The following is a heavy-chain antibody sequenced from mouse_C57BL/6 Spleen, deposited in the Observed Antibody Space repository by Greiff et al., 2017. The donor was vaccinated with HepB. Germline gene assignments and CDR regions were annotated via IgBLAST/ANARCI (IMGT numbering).Heavy chain of an antibody. D-gene: IGHD1-1*01. CDR1: GYSITSGYY. CDR3: ARGLPPYYGNPWYFDV. CDR2: ISYDGSN. V-gene: IGHV3-6*01. Sequence: DVKLQESGPGLVKPSQSLSLTCSVTGYSITSGYYWNWIRQFPGNKLEWMGYISYDGSNNYNPSLKNRISITRDTSKNQFFLKLNSVTTEDTATYYCARGLPPYYGNPWYFDVWGTGTTVTVSS. J-gene: IGHJ1*03.